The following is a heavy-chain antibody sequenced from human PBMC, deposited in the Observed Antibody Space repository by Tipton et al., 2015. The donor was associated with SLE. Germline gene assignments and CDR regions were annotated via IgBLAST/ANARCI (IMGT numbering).Heavy chain of an antibody. CDR3: AREGWAVVAGGRYFDL. J-gene: IGHJ2*01. D-gene: IGHD3-22*01. CDR1: GFSFSSYA. CDR2: IYSGGNT. V-gene: IGHV3-23*03. Sequence: SLRLSCAASGFSFSSYAMSWVRQAPGKGLEWVSVIYSGGNTYYADSGKGRFTISRDNSKNTLYLQMNSLRAEDTAVYYCAREGWAVVAGGRYFDLWGRGTLVTVSS.